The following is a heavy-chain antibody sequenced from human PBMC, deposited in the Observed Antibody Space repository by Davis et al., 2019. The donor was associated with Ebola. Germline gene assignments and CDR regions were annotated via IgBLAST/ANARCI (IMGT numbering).Heavy chain of an antibody. J-gene: IGHJ1*01. CDR2: INSDASST. V-gene: IGHV3-74*01. D-gene: IGHD5-24*01. Sequence: GESLKISCAASGFTFSSYWMHWVRQAPGKGLAWVSRINSDASSTSYADSVKGRFTISRDNAKNTPYLQMNSLRAEDTAVYYCSRVDGYTQVEYFQHWCQGTLVTVSS. CDR3: SRVDGYTQVEYFQH. CDR1: GFTFSSYW.